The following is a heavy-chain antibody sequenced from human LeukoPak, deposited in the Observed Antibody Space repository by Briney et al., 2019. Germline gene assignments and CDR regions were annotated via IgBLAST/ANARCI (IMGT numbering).Heavy chain of an antibody. D-gene: IGHD2-15*01. CDR2: TNHSGST. Sequence: SETLSLTCAVYGGSFSGYYWSWIRQPPGKGLEWIGETNHSGSTNYNPSLKSRVTISVDTSKNQFSLKLSSVTAADTAVYYCARRGSYCSGGSCYRRATDVGWYYFDYWGQGTLVAVSS. J-gene: IGHJ4*02. CDR3: ARRGSYCSGGSCYRRATDVGWYYFDY. V-gene: IGHV4-34*01. CDR1: GGSFSGYY.